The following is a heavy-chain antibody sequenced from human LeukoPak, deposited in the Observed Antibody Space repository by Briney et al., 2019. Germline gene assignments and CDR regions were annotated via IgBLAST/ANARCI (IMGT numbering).Heavy chain of an antibody. CDR3: AKDGYCSGTSCYPNHFDY. CDR2: ISYDGSHK. CDR1: GFTLSYYG. D-gene: IGHD2-2*03. V-gene: IGHV3-30*18. Sequence: GGSLRLSCAASGFTLSYYGMHWVRQAPGKGLEWVAVISYDGSHKHYADSVKGRFTISRDNSMNTLYLQMSSLRAEDTAVYYCAKDGYCSGTSCYPNHFDYWGQGTLVTVSS. J-gene: IGHJ4*02.